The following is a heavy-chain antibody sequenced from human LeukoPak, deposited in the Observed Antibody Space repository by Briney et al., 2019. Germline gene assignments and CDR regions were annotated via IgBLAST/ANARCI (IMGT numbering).Heavy chain of an antibody. D-gene: IGHD1-26*01. CDR1: GFTFDDYA. CDR2: ISWNSGSI. CDR3: AKEGLTRELPHDY. J-gene: IGHJ4*02. Sequence: PGRSLRLSCAASGFTFDDYAMHWVRQAPGKGLEWVSGISWNSGSIGYADSVKGRFTISRDNSKNTLYLQMNSLRAEDTAVYYCAKEGLTRELPHDYWGQGTLVTVSS. V-gene: IGHV3-9*01.